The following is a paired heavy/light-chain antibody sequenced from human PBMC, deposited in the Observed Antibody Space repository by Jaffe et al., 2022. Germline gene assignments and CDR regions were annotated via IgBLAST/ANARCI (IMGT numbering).Light chain of an antibody. Sequence: SYELTQPLSVSVALGQTARITCGGNNIGSKNVHWYQQKPGQAPVLVIYRDSNRPSGIPERFSGSNSGNTATLTISRAQAGDEADYYCQVWDSSTAVFGTGTKVTVL. V-gene: IGLV3-9*01. J-gene: IGLJ1*01. CDR2: RDS. CDR1: NIGSKN. CDR3: QVWDSSTAV.
Heavy chain of an antibody. CDR3: ASGTITMVRGVIIRALGFDY. CDR1: GGSISSGSYY. CDR2: IYTSGST. J-gene: IGHJ4*02. D-gene: IGHD3-10*01. Sequence: QVQLQESGPGLVKPSQTLSLTCTVSGGSISSGSYYWSWIRQPAGKGLEWIGRIYTSGSTNYNPSLKSRVTISVDTSKNQFSLKLSSVTAADTAVYYCASGTITMVRGVIIRALGFDYWGQGTLVTVSS. V-gene: IGHV4-61*02.